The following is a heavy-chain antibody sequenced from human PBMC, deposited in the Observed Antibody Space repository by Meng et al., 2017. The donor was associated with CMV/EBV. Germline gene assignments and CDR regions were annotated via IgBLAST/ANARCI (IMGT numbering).Heavy chain of an antibody. CDR1: GGSISSYY. J-gene: IGHJ4*02. CDR2: IYTSGST. Sequence: QVRRKESGPGLVKPSETLSLPCTVSGGSISSYYWSWIRQPAGKGLEWIGRIYTSGSTNYNPSLKSRVTMSVDTSKNQFSLKLSSVTAADTAVYYCARGGLYYYDSSGHFDYWGQGTLVTVSS. D-gene: IGHD3-22*01. CDR3: ARGGLYYYDSSGHFDY. V-gene: IGHV4-4*07.